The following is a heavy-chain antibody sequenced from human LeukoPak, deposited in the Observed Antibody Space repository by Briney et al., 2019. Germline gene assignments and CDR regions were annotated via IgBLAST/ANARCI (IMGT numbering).Heavy chain of an antibody. CDR3: ARSIVVVPAATISYNWFDP. Sequence: SVKVSCKASGGTFSSYAISWVRQAPGQGLEWMGRIIPILGIANYAQKFQGRVTITADKSTSTAYMELSSLRSEDTAVYYCARSIVVVPAATISYNWFDPWGQGTLVTVSS. D-gene: IGHD2-2*01. CDR2: IIPILGIA. CDR1: GGTFSSYA. J-gene: IGHJ5*02. V-gene: IGHV1-69*04.